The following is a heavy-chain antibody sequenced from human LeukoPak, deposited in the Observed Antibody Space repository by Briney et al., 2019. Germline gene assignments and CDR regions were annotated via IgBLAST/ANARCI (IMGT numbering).Heavy chain of an antibody. CDR2: ISYDGSNK. V-gene: IGHV3-30*18. CDR1: GFTFSSYG. CDR3: AKDGHYYDSSGYYADY. J-gene: IGHJ4*02. Sequence: GRSLRLSCAASGFTFSSYGMHWVRQAPGKGLEWVAVISYDGSNKYYADSVKGRFTISGDNSKNTLYLQMDSLRAEDTAVYYCAKDGHYYDSSGYYADYWGQGTLVTVSS. D-gene: IGHD3-22*01.